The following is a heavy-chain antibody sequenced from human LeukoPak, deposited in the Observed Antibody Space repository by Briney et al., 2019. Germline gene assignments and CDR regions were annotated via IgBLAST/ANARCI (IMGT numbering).Heavy chain of an antibody. J-gene: IGHJ3*02. Sequence: ASVKVSCKASGYTFTGYYMHWVRQAPGRGLEWMGWINPNSGGTNYAQKFQGRVTMTRDTSISTAYMELSRLRSDDTAVYYCARPITMVRGDAFDIWGQGTMVTVSS. V-gene: IGHV1-2*02. CDR3: ARPITMVRGDAFDI. D-gene: IGHD3-10*01. CDR1: GYTFTGYY. CDR2: INPNSGGT.